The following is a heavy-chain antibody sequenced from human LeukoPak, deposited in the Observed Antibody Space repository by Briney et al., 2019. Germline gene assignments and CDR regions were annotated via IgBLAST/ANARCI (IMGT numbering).Heavy chain of an antibody. CDR3: ARDSLPYYYSSGSHNLVDY. V-gene: IGHV1-46*01. J-gene: IGHJ4*02. CDR2: INPSDGST. Sequence: ASVKVSCNASGYTPTSYYMHSVRQALGQGLEWMGIINPSDGSTSYAQKFQGRVTMTRDTSTSTVYMELYSLKSEDTAVYYCARDSLPYYYSSGSHNLVDYWGQGTLVTVSS. CDR1: GYTPTSYY. D-gene: IGHD3-10*01.